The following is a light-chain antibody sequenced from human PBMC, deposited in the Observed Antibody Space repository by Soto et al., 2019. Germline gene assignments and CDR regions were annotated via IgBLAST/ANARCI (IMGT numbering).Light chain of an antibody. CDR2: GAS. Sequence: EIVMTQSPATLSVSAGERATLSCRASQSVSSSLAWYQQKPGQAPRLLIYGASTRATGIPARFSGSGSGTEFTHPISSLQSEDFAFYYWQQYNNWPPYTFGQGTKLEIK. CDR3: QQYNNWPPYT. CDR1: QSVSSS. V-gene: IGKV3-15*01. J-gene: IGKJ2*01.